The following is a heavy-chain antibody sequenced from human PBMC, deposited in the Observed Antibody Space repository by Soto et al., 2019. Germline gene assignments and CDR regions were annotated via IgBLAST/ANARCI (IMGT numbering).Heavy chain of an antibody. CDR3: VKDSTQTDFSSTSCSRGRFDY. CDR2: ISSNGGST. Sequence: PGGSLRLSCSASGFTFSSYAMHWVRQAPGKGLEYVSAISSNGGSTYYADSVKGRFTISRDNSKNTLYLQMSSLRAEDTAVYYCVKDSTQTDFSSTSCSRGRFDYWGQGTLVTVSS. V-gene: IGHV3-64D*08. J-gene: IGHJ4*02. CDR1: GFTFSSYA. D-gene: IGHD2-2*01.